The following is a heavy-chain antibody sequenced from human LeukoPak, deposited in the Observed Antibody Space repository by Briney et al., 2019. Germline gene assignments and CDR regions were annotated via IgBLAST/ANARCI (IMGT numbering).Heavy chain of an antibody. J-gene: IGHJ5*02. CDR3: TKVAGGDFAATGTYWFDP. CDR1: GYSFTSYW. Sequence: GESLKISCKGSGYSFTSYWIAWVRKMPGKGLEWMGIIYPGDSDTRYSPSFQGQVTISTDKSISTAYLQWSSLKASDTAIYYCTKVAGGDFAATGTYWFDPWGQGTLVTVSS. V-gene: IGHV5-51*01. D-gene: IGHD4-17*01. CDR2: IYPGDSDT.